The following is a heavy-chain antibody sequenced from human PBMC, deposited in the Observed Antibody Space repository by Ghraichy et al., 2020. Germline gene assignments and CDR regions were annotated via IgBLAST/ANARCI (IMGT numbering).Heavy chain of an antibody. CDR2: IYYSGST. V-gene: IGHV4-39*01. CDR1: GGSISSSTYY. J-gene: IGHJ5*02. Sequence: ETLSLTCTVSGGSISSSTYYWGWIRQPPGKGLEWIGSIYYSGSTYYNPSLKSRVTISVDTSKNQFSLKLSSVTAADTAVYYCARQEGYEEHAGEFDPWGQGTLVTVSS. D-gene: IGHD2-15*01. CDR3: ARQEGYEEHAGEFDP.